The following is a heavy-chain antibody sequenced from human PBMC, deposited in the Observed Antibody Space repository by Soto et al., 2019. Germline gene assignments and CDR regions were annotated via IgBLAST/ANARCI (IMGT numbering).Heavy chain of an antibody. Sequence: PSETLSLTCTVSGGTISIGGYYLSWIRQHPGKGLEWIGYIYYSGSTYYNPSLKSRVTISVDTSKNQFSLKLSSVTAADTAVYCCARDTAMAKYDYGMDVWGQGNRVTVSS. CDR3: ARDTAMAKYDYGMDV. J-gene: IGHJ6*02. V-gene: IGHV4-31*03. CDR2: IYYSGST. CDR1: GGTISIGGYY. D-gene: IGHD5-18*01.